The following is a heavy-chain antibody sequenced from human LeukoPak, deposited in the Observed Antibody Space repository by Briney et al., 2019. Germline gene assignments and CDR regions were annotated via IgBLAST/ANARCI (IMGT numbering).Heavy chain of an antibody. D-gene: IGHD3-3*01. J-gene: IGHJ4*02. CDR1: RGSLSSVGYY. V-gene: IGHV4-39*07. CDR3: ARYFSPYYNFWSGYYTQKRGGLDY. Sequence: SETLSLTCTVSRGSLSSVGYYWSWISQPPGEGLGWIGSIYYSGCTYYNPTLKSRVTISVDTSKNQFSLKLSSVTAADTAVYYCARYFSPYYNFWSGYYTQKRGGLDYWGQGTLVTVSS. CDR2: IYYSGCT.